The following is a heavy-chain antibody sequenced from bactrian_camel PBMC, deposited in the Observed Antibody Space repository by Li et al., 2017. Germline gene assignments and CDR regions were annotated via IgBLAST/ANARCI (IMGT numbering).Heavy chain of an antibody. Sequence: DVQLVESGGGSVRPGGSLRLSCAASSITWRRYCMGWFRQAPGKEREGVAVIGTGGGDTWYADSELGRFTISKDSAGNILYLQMNSLKPEDTAMYYCVLDPGASQCNDDPWTAQTLGIFWGQGTQVTV. J-gene: IGHJ4*01. D-gene: IGHD1*01. CDR2: IGTGGGDT. V-gene: IGHV3S31*01. CDR1: SITWRRYC. CDR3: VLDPGASQCNDDPWTAQTLGIF.